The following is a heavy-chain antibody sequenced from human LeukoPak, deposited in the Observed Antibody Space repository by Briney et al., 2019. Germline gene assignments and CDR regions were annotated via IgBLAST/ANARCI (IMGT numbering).Heavy chain of an antibody. CDR2: MNPNSGNT. D-gene: IGHD1-26*01. CDR1: GYTFTSYD. CDR3: ARAVRVGATRSQTKSLVFFY. V-gene: IGHV1-8*01. J-gene: IGHJ4*02. Sequence: RASVKVSCKASGYTFTSYDINWVRQATGQGLEWMGWMNPNSGNTGYAQKFQGRVTMTRDTSISTAYMELSRLRSDDTAVYYCARAVRVGATRSQTKSLVFFYWGQGTLVTVSS.